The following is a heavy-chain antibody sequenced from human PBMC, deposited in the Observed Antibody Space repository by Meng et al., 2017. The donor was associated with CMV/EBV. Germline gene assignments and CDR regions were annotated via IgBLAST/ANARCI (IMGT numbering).Heavy chain of an antibody. Sequence: QVQRVQSVAEVRKPGASVKVSCKASGYTFTGYYMHWVRQAPGQGLEWMGWINPNSGGTNYEQKFQGRVTISRDDSKNTLYLQMNSLKTEDTAVYYCTTDIDWGQGTLVTVAS. V-gene: IGHV1-2*02. CDR3: TTDID. J-gene: IGHJ4*02. CDR2: INPNSGGT. CDR1: GYTFTGYY.